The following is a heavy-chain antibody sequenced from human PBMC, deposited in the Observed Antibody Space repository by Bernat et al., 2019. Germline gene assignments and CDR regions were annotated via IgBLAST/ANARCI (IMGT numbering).Heavy chain of an antibody. J-gene: IGHJ4*02. V-gene: IGHV3-30*02. D-gene: IGHD5-12*01. CDR1: GFTFSSYG. CDR3: AKDMRTVDIVATIPLGNY. Sequence: QVQLVESGGGVVQPGGSLRLSCAASGFTFSSYGMHWVRQAPGKGLEWVAFIRYDGSNKYYVDSVKGRFTISRDNSKNTLYLQMNSLRAEDTAVYYCAKDMRTVDIVATIPLGNYWGQGTLVTVSS. CDR2: IRYDGSNK.